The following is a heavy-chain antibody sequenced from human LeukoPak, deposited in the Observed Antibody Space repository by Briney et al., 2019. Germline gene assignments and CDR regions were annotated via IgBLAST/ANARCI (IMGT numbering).Heavy chain of an antibody. J-gene: IGHJ2*01. CDR1: GFTFSSYS. Sequence: GGSLRLSCAASGFTFSSYSMLWVRQAPGKVLEWVSYISSSSSTIYYADSVKGRFTISRDNAKNSLYLQMNSLRAEDTAVYYCARDLGYDSSGYHYWYFDLWGRGTLVTVSS. CDR2: ISSSSSTI. D-gene: IGHD3-22*01. CDR3: ARDLGYDSSGYHYWYFDL. V-gene: IGHV3-48*01.